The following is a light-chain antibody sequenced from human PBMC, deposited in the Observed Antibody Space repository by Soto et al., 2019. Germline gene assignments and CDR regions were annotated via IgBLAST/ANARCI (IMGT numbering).Light chain of an antibody. CDR1: QSVSTW. CDR3: QQHNRYSLT. Sequence: DIQMTQSPSTLSASVGDRVTITCRASQSVSTWLAWYQQKPGRAPKPLIYKASTLESGVPSRFSGSGSGTEFTLTISSLQPDDSATYHCQQHNRYSLTFGGGTKVEIK. V-gene: IGKV1-5*03. CDR2: KAS. J-gene: IGKJ4*01.